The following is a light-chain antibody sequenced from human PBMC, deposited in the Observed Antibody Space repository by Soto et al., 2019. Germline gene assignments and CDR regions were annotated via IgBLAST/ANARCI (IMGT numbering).Light chain of an antibody. J-gene: IGKJ1*01. CDR3: QQYGSSPSWT. CDR2: GES. V-gene: IGKV3-20*01. Sequence: EIVLTQSPGTLSLSPGERATLSCRASQSVDSKYLAWYQQKPGQAPRLLIYGESSRATGIPDRFSGSGSGTDFTLTISRLEPEDFAVYYCQQYGSSPSWTFGHGAKV. CDR1: QSVDSKY.